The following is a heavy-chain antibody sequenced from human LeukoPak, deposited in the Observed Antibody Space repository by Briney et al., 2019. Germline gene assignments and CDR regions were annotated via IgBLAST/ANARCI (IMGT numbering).Heavy chain of an antibody. CDR1: GFTFSSYA. Sequence: GGSLRLSCAASGFTFSSYAMHWVRQAPGKGLEWVAVISYDGSNKYYADSVKGRFTISRDNSKNTLYLQMNSLRAEDTAVYYCAKIGVIGLWYFDLWGRGTLATVSS. CDR2: ISYDGSNK. D-gene: IGHD3-10*01. CDR3: AKIGVIGLWYFDL. J-gene: IGHJ2*01. V-gene: IGHV3-30-3*02.